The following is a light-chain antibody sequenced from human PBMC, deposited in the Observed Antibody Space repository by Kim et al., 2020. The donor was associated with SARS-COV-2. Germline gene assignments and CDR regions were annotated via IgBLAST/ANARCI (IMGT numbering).Light chain of an antibody. CDR2: GAS. J-gene: IGKJ1*01. V-gene: IGKV3-20*01. Sequence: SPGKRATLSCRASQSVSSSYLAWYQQKPGQAPRLLIYGASSRATGIPDRFSGSGSGTDFTLTISRLEPEDFAVYYCQQYGSSRSTFGQGTKVDIK. CDR3: QQYGSSRST. CDR1: QSVSSSY.